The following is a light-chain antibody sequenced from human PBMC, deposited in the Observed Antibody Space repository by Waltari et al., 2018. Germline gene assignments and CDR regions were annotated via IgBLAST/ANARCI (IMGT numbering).Light chain of an antibody. J-gene: IGKJ2*01. V-gene: IGKV3-15*01. CDR1: QSVSSS. Sequence: EIVMTQSPATLSVSPGERATLSCRASQSVSSSLAWYQQKPGQAPRLLIYGASTRATGLPARFSGSGSGTEFTLMISSLQPEDFATYYCQQSYSTPYTFGQGTKLEIK. CDR3: QQSYSTPYT. CDR2: GAS.